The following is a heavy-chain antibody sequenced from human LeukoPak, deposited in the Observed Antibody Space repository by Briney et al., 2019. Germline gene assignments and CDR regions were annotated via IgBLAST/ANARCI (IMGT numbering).Heavy chain of an antibody. Sequence: GGSLRLSCAASGFTFSNAWMSWVRQAPGKGLEWVSAISGSGGSTYYADSVKGRFTISRDNSKNTLYLQMNSLRAEDTAVYYCAKDHRVTSPYYFDYWGQGTLVTVSS. CDR2: ISGSGGST. CDR1: GFTFSNAW. D-gene: IGHD5-18*01. CDR3: AKDHRVTSPYYFDY. J-gene: IGHJ4*02. V-gene: IGHV3-23*01.